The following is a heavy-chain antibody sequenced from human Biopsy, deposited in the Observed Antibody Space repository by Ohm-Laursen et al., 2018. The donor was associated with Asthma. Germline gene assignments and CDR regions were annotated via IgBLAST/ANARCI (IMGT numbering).Heavy chain of an antibody. D-gene: IGHD3-3*01. CDR1: GLSSSGYY. CDR2: SDHRGNT. V-gene: IGHV4-34*01. CDR3: ARGPEWSGLDI. Sequence: SETLSLTCSMYGLSSSGYYWTWIRLPPGKGLEWIGESDHRGNTNINPTLKSRVTISKDKSANEFSLKMRSVTAADTAIYYCARGPEWSGLDIWGQGTTVTVSS. J-gene: IGHJ6*02.